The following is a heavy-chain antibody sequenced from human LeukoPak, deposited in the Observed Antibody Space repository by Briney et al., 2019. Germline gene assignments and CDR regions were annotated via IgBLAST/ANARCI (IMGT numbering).Heavy chain of an antibody. J-gene: IGHJ5*02. CDR3: AKELYYYDSSGYT. V-gene: IGHV1-2*02. Sequence: ASVKVSCKASGYTFTSYGISWVRQAPGQGLEWMGWINPNSGGTNYAQKFQGRVTMTRDTSISTAYMELSRLRSDDTAVYYCAKELYYYDSSGYTWGQGTLVTVSS. CDR2: INPNSGGT. CDR1: GYTFTSYG. D-gene: IGHD3-22*01.